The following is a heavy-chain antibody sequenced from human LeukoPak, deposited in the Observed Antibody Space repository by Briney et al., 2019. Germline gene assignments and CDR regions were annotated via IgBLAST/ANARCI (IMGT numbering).Heavy chain of an antibody. CDR1: GYTVTSYG. Sequence: GASVKLSCNASGYTVTSYGISWVRQAPGQGLEWMGWISAYNGNTNYVQKLQGRVTMTTDTSTSTAYMELRSLRSDDTAVYYCARVGDGYNLGLGYWGQGTLVTVSS. D-gene: IGHD5-24*01. CDR3: ARVGDGYNLGLGY. V-gene: IGHV1-18*01. J-gene: IGHJ4*02. CDR2: ISAYNGNT.